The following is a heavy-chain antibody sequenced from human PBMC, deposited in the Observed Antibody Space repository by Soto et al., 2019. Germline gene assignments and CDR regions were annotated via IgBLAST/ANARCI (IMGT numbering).Heavy chain of an antibody. J-gene: IGHJ6*02. CDR1: GGTFSSYA. CDR3: ARDLGDYVLSGDNYYCYGMDV. V-gene: IGHV1-69*01. D-gene: IGHD3-16*01. Sequence: QVQLVQSGAEVKKPGSSVKVSCKASGGTFSSYAISWVRQAPGQGLEWMGGIIPIFGTANYAQKFQGRVTITADESTSTAYMELSSLRSEDTAVYYCARDLGDYVLSGDNYYCYGMDVWGQGTTVTVSS. CDR2: IIPIFGTA.